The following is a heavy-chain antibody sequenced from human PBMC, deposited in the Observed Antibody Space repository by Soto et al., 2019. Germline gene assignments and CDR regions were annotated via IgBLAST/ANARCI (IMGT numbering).Heavy chain of an antibody. CDR3: ARDDYGDYVFAFDI. D-gene: IGHD4-17*01. V-gene: IGHV1-69*04. CDR2: IIPILGIA. Sequence: SVKVSFKASGGTFSSYTISWVRQAPGQGLEWMGRIIPILGIANYAQKFQGRVTITADKSTSTAYMELSSLRSEDTAVYYCARDDYGDYVFAFDIWGQGTMVTVSS. J-gene: IGHJ3*02. CDR1: GGTFSSYT.